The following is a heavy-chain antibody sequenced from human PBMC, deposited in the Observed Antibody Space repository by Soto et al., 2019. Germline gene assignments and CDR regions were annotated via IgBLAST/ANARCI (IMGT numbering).Heavy chain of an antibody. J-gene: IGHJ6*02. D-gene: IGHD2-2*01. CDR2: IRSKANSYAT. CDR3: TMIEDQLLRVDYYCMCV. Sequence: EVQLVESGGGLVQPGGSLKLSCAASGFTFSGSAMHWVRQASGKGLEWVGRIRSKANSYATAYAASVKGRFTMSRDDSKNTPYLQINSLKSEDTAVYYCTMIEDQLLRVDYYCMCVWGQGTTVTVCS. V-gene: IGHV3-73*02. CDR1: GFTFSGSA.